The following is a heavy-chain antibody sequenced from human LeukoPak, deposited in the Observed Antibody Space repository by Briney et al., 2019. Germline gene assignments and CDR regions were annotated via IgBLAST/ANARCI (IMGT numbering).Heavy chain of an antibody. J-gene: IGHJ4*02. Sequence: SQTLSLTCAVSGGSISSGGYSWSWIRQPPGKGLEWIGYIYYSGSTYYNPSLKSRVTISVDTSKNQFSLKLSSVTAADTAVYYCARDIVGATVHFDYWGQGTLVTVSS. CDR2: IYYSGST. V-gene: IGHV4-30-4*07. D-gene: IGHD1-26*01. CDR1: GGSISSGGYS. CDR3: ARDIVGATVHFDY.